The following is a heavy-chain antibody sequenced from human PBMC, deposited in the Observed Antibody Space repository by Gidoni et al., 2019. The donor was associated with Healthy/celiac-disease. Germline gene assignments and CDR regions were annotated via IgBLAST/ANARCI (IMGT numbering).Heavy chain of an antibody. J-gene: IGHJ4*02. CDR3: ARSVVSGSYSVDFDY. Sequence: QVQLQESGPGLVKPSQPLSLTCTVSGGSISSGGYYWSWIRQHPGKGLEWIGYIYYSGSTYYNPSLKSRVTISVDTSKNQFSLKLSSVTAADTAVYYCARSVVSGSYSVDFDYWGQGTLVTVSS. CDR2: IYYSGST. CDR1: GGSISSGGYY. D-gene: IGHD1-26*01. V-gene: IGHV4-31*03.